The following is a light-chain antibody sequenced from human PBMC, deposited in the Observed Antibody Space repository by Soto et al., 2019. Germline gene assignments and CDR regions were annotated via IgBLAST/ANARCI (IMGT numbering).Light chain of an antibody. V-gene: IGLV1-47*01. CDR2: RNN. J-gene: IGLJ3*02. CDR3: AAWDDSLSGVV. CDR1: SSNLGSNF. Sequence: QLLLTQPPSASGTPGQRVTISCSGSSSNLGSNFVFWYQQLPGAAPKLLISRNNERPSGVPARFSGSKSGTSASLAISGLRSEDEADYHCAAWDDSLSGVVFGGGTKVTVL.